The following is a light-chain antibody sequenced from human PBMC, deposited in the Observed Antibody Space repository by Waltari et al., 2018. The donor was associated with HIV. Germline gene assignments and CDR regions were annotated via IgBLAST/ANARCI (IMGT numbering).Light chain of an antibody. CDR3: QQYYSTPIT. Sequence: DIVMTQSPDSLAVSLDQRATINCMSSQSVLYSSNNKNYLAWYQQKPGQPPKLLIYWASTRESGVPDRFSGSGSGTDFTLTISSLQAEDVAVYYCQQYYSTPITFGQGTRLEIK. CDR2: WAS. V-gene: IGKV4-1*01. J-gene: IGKJ5*01. CDR1: QSVLYSSNNKNY.